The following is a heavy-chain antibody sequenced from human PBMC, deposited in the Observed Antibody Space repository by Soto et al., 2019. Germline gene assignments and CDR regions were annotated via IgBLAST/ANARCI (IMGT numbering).Heavy chain of an antibody. J-gene: IGHJ4*02. CDR3: ARLHIAAAFDY. V-gene: IGHV4-39*01. CDR1: GGSISSSSYY. Sequence: PSETLSLTCTVSGGSISSSSYYWGWIRQPPGKGLEWIGSIYYSGSTYYNPSLKSRVTISVDTSKNQFSLKLSSVTAADTAVYYCARLHIAAAFDYWGQGTLVT. CDR2: IYYSGST. D-gene: IGHD6-13*01.